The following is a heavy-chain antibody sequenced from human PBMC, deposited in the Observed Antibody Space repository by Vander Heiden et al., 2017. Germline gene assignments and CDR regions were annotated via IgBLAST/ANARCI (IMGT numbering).Heavy chain of an antibody. V-gene: IGHV3-9*01. CDR3: AKGLINDIVVVVAQPGMDV. CDR2: ISWNSGSI. D-gene: IGHD2-15*01. J-gene: IGHJ6*02. CDR1: GSTFDDYA. Sequence: EVQLVESGGGLVQPGRSLSLSCPAFGSTFDDYAMHWGRQAPGKGLEWVSGISWNSGSIGYADSVKGRFTISRDNAKNSLYLQMNSLRAEDTALYYCAKGLINDIVVVVAQPGMDVWGQGTTVTVSS.